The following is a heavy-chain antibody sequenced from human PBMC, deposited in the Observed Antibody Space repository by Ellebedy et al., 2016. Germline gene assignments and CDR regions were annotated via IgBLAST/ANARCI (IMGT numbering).Heavy chain of an antibody. Sequence: SETLSLXXAVYGGSFSAYYWNWIRQPPGKGLEWIGEVNHSGSTNYNPSLKSRGTISVDTSKNQFSLKLRYVTAADTAVYYCARSRSMGPFDYWGQGILVTVSS. D-gene: IGHD2-8*01. CDR2: VNHSGST. J-gene: IGHJ4*02. V-gene: IGHV4-34*01. CDR1: GGSFSAYY. CDR3: ARSRSMGPFDY.